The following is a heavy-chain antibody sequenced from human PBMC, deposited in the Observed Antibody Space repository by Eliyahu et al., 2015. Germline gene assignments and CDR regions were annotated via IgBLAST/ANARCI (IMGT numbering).Heavy chain of an antibody. CDR1: GXXFSSYW. CDR2: INSDGSST. D-gene: IGHD1-26*01. CDR3: ARAPRGATTLLGY. Sequence: EVQLVESGGGLVQPGGSLRLSCAXSGXXFSSYWMHWVRQAPGKGLVWVSRINSDGSSTSYADSVKXRFTISRDNAKNTLYLQMNSLRAEDTAVYYCARAPRGATTLLGYWGQGTLVTVSS. V-gene: IGHV3-74*01. J-gene: IGHJ4*02.